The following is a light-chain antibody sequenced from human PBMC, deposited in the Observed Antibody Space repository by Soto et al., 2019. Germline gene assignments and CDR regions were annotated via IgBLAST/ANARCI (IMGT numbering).Light chain of an antibody. CDR3: QQFGSSQWT. V-gene: IGKV3-20*01. Sequence: DTVLTQSPGTLSLSPGERATLSCRARQRVSSFSLAWYQQKPGQAPRLHIYGASTRATGIPDRFSGSGSGTDFTLTISRLEPEDFAVYYCQQFGSSQWTFGQGTKVEI. CDR2: GAS. J-gene: IGKJ1*01. CDR1: QRVSSFS.